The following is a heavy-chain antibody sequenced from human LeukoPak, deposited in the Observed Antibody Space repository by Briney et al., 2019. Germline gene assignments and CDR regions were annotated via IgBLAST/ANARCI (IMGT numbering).Heavy chain of an antibody. CDR3: ARTGAYYRYYYMDV. CDR1: GGTFSSYA. Sequence: SVKVSCKASGGTFSSYAISWVRQAPGQGLEWMGGIIPVFGTANYAQKFQGRVTITTDESTSTAYMELSSLRSEDTALYYCARTGAYYRYYYMDVWGKGTTVTVSS. CDR2: IIPVFGTA. V-gene: IGHV1-69*05. J-gene: IGHJ6*03. D-gene: IGHD3-16*02.